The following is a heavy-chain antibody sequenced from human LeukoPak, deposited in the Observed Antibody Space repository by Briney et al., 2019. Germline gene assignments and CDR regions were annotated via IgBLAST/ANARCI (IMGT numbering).Heavy chain of an antibody. J-gene: IGHJ5*01. CDR2: ITGSGRTT. CDR3: ANSFGYSPS. CDR1: GFTFTDSD. V-gene: IGHV3-23*01. D-gene: IGHD2-21*01. Sequence: GGSLRLSCAASGFTFTDSDMIWVRQTPGEGLEWVSGITGSGRTTFYADSGKGRFAISRDDSKNTVSLQMNSLSGEDTAIYYCANSFGYSPSWGQGTLVTVSS.